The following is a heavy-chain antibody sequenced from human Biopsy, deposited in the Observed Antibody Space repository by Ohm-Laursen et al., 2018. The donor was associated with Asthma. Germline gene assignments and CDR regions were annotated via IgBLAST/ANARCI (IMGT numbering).Heavy chain of an antibody. J-gene: IGHJ6*02. CDR2: IYYSGST. CDR1: GGSINIGDYY. V-gene: IGHV4-31*03. Sequence: TLSLTCTVSGGSINIGDYYWSWIRQHPGKGLEWIGYIYYSGSTYYNPSLKSRVTISVDTSKNQFSLKLSSVTAADTAVYYCARDTYGGNAAHYYGMDVWGQGTTVTVSS. CDR3: ARDTYGGNAAHYYGMDV. D-gene: IGHD4-23*01.